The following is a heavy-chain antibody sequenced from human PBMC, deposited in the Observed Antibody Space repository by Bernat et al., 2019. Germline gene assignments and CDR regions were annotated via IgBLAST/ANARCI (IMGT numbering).Heavy chain of an antibody. CDR2: IYHSGST. J-gene: IGHJ5*02. CDR3: ARIPRYGDNWFDP. V-gene: IGHV4-4*02. CDR1: GGSISSSNW. Sequence: HVQLQESGPGLVKPSGTLSLTCAVSGGSISSSNWWSWVRQPPGKWLEWIGEIYHSGSTNYNPSLKSRVPISVDKSKNQFSLKLSSVTAADTAVYYCARIPRYGDNWFDPWGQGTLVTVSS. D-gene: IGHD4-17*01.